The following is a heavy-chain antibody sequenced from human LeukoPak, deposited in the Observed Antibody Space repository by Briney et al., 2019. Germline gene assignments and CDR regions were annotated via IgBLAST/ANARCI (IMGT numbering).Heavy chain of an antibody. J-gene: IGHJ3*02. V-gene: IGHV3-33*01. CDR1: GFTLNSYG. Sequence: SGRSLTLSCAASGFTLNSYGIHWVRQAPGKGLEWVAVIWYDGTNRYYVDSVRGRFTISRDNSKNTLYLQMNSLRAEDTAVYYCARGGHDYYDRSGYYYMSAFDIWGQGTMVTVSS. CDR3: ARGGHDYYDRSGYYYMSAFDI. D-gene: IGHD3-22*01. CDR2: IWYDGTNR.